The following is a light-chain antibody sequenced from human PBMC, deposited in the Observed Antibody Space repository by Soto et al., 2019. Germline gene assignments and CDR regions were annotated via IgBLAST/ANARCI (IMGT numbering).Light chain of an antibody. CDR2: GNS. CDR1: SSNIGAGYD. CDR3: QSYDSSLSVLYV. V-gene: IGLV1-40*01. J-gene: IGLJ1*01. Sequence: QSVLTQPPSVSGAPGQMVTISCTGSSSNIGAGYDVHWYQQPPGTAPKLLIYGNSNRPSGVPDRFSGSKSGTSASLAITGLQAEDEADYYCQSYDSSLSVLYVFGTGTKVTVL.